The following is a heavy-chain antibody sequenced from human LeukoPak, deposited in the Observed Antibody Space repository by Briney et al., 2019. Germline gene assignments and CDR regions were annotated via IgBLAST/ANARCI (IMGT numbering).Heavy chain of an antibody. J-gene: IGHJ5*02. D-gene: IGHD2-2*01. CDR3: ARGIGYCSSTSCRNWFDP. CDR1: GGTFSGYT. Sequence: SVKVSCKASGGTFSGYTISWVRQAPGQGLEWMGRIIPILGIANYAQKFQGRVTITADKSTSTVYMELSSLRSEDTAVYYCARGIGYCSSTSCRNWFDPWGQGTLVTVSS. V-gene: IGHV1-69*02. CDR2: IIPILGIA.